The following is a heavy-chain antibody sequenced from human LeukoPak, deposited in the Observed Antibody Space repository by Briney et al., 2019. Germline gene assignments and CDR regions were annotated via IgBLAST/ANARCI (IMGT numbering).Heavy chain of an antibody. CDR3: ARDVAVTTFYYYYYMDV. V-gene: IGHV3-11*01. J-gene: IGHJ6*03. D-gene: IGHD4-11*01. CDR2: ISSSGSTI. Sequence: PGGSLRLSCAASGFTFSDYYMNWIRQAPGKGLEWVSYISSSGSTIYYADSVKGRFTISRDNAKNSLYLQMNSLRAEDTAVYYCARDVAVTTFYYYYYMDVWGKGTTVTVSS. CDR1: GFTFSDYY.